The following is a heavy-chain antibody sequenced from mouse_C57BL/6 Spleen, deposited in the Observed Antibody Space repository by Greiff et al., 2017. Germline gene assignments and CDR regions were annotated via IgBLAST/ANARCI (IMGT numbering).Heavy chain of an antibody. D-gene: IGHD1-1*01. V-gene: IGHV1-80*01. J-gene: IGHJ4*01. CDR3: ARAVYYGSSYAMDY. CDR1: GYAFSSYW. Sequence: QVQLQQSGAELVKPGASVKISCKASGYAFSSYWMNWVKQRPGKGLEWIGQIYPGDGDTNYNGKFKGQATLTADKSSSTAYMQLSSLTSEDSAVYFCARAVYYGSSYAMDYWGQGTSVTVSS. CDR2: IYPGDGDT.